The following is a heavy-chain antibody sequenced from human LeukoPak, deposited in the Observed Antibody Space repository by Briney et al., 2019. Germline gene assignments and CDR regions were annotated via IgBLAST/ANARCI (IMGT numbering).Heavy chain of an antibody. D-gene: IGHD1-26*01. CDR2: IFYSGST. J-gene: IGHJ4*02. CDR1: GGSISGYY. V-gene: IGHV4-59*01. CDR3: ARGEWDVQFDD. Sequence: NPSETLSLTCTVSGGSISGYYWSWIRQPPGKGLEWIGYIFYSGSTNYNPSLKSRVTISVDTSKNQFSLKLSSVTAADTAVYYCARGEWDVQFDDWGQGTLVTVSS.